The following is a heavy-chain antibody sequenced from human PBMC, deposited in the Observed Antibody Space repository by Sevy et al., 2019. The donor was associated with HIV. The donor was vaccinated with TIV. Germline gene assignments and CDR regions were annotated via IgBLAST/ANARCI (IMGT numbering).Heavy chain of an antibody. CDR2: IYYSGST. CDR3: ARGLGPYCSGGSCFFDY. D-gene: IGHD2-15*01. CDR1: GGSISSYY. Sequence: SETLSLTCTVSGGSISSYYWSWIRQPPGKGLEWIGYIYYSGSTNSNPSLKSRVTISVDTSKNQFSLKLSSVTAADTAVYYCARGLGPYCSGGSCFFDYWGQGTLVTVSS. J-gene: IGHJ4*02. V-gene: IGHV4-59*01.